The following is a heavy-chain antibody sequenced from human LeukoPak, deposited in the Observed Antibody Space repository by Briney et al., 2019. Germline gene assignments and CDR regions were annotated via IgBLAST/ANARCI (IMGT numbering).Heavy chain of an antibody. J-gene: IGHJ5*02. CDR2: TSSNGGST. CDR1: GFTFSSYA. D-gene: IGHD2-15*01. V-gene: IGHV3-64*01. CDR3: AKEALGYCSGGSCYSHGGFDP. Sequence: GGSLRLSCAASGFTFSSYAMHWVRQAPGKGLEYVSATSSNGGSTYYANSVKGRFTISRDNSKNTLYLQMNSLRAEDTAVYYCAKEALGYCSGGSCYSHGGFDPWGQGTLVTVSS.